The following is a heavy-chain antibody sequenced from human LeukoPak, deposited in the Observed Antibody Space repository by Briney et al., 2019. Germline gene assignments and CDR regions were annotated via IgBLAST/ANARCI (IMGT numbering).Heavy chain of an antibody. D-gene: IGHD2-2*01. CDR3: ARGYCSSTICFQYFHH. V-gene: IGHV4-59*01. CDR1: GGSISSYY. Sequence: SEALSLTCTVSGGSISSYYWSWIRQPPGKGLEWIGYIYYSGSTNYNPSLKSRVAISVDTSKNQFSLKLNSVTAADTAVYYCARGYCSSTICFQYFHHWGQGTLVTVSS. J-gene: IGHJ1*01. CDR2: IYYSGST.